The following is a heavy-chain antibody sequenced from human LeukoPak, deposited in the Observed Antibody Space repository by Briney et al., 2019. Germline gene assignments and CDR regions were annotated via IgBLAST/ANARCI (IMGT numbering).Heavy chain of an antibody. Sequence: GGSLRLSCAASGFTFSSYGMHWVRQAPGKGPEWVALISYDGSKKYYADSVKGRFTISRDNSKKTLDLQMNGLRVEDTAVYYCARDVSGHYSFDYWGQGTLVTVSS. J-gene: IGHJ4*02. CDR1: GFTFSSYG. CDR2: ISYDGSKK. D-gene: IGHD3-22*01. V-gene: IGHV3-30*06. CDR3: ARDVSGHYSFDY.